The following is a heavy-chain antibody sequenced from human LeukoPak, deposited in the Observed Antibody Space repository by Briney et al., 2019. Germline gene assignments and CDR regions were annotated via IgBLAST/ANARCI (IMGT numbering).Heavy chain of an antibody. D-gene: IGHD5-18*01. V-gene: IGHV3-48*04. J-gene: IGHJ4*02. Sequence: GRSLRLSCAASGFTFSSYGMHWVRQAPGKGLEWVSYISSSGSTIYYADSVKGRFTISRDNAKNSLYLQMNSLRAEDTAVYYCARARYSYGSDYWGQGTLVTVSS. CDR2: ISSSGSTI. CDR3: ARARYSYGSDY. CDR1: GFTFSSYG.